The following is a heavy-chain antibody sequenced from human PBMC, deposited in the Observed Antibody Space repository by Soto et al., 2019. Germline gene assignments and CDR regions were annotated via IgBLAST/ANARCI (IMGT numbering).Heavy chain of an antibody. CDR3: ARDSASTVTTQYWYFDL. Sequence: QVQLVQSGAEVKKPGASVKVSCKASGYTFTSYGISWVRQAPGQGLEWMGWISAYNGNTNYAQKLQGRVTMTTDTSTSTAYMELRSLRSEDTAVYYCARDSASTVTTQYWYFDLWGRGTLVTVSS. J-gene: IGHJ2*01. CDR1: GYTFTSYG. V-gene: IGHV1-18*01. CDR2: ISAYNGNT. D-gene: IGHD4-17*01.